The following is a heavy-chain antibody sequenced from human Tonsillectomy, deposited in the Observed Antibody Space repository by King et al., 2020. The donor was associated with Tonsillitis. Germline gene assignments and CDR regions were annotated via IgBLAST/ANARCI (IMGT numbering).Heavy chain of an antibody. CDR1: GFTFSSYG. CDR2: ISYDGSNK. J-gene: IGHJ4*02. V-gene: IGHV3-30*18. Sequence: VQLVESGGGVVQPGRSLRLSCAASGFTFSSYGMHWVRQAPGKGLEWVAGISYDGSNKYYADSVKGRFTISRDNSKNTLYLQMNSLRAEDTAVYYCAKASNSYGLDYWGQGTLVTVSS. D-gene: IGHD5-18*01. CDR3: AKASNSYGLDY.